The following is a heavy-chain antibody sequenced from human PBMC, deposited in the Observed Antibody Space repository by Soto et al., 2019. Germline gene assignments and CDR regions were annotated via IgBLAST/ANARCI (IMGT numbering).Heavy chain of an antibody. CDR3: ASPQQWLGQRGDFDY. J-gene: IGHJ4*02. V-gene: IGHV3-7*05. CDR2: IRQDGSDK. CDR1: GFTFSSYW. D-gene: IGHD6-19*01. Sequence: EVQLVESGGGLVQPGGSLRLSCAASGFTFSSYWMSWVRQAPGKGLEWVANIRQDGSDKYYVDSVKGRFTISRDTSKNSLYLQMNSLTAEDTAIYYCASPQQWLGQRGDFDYWGQGTLVTVSS.